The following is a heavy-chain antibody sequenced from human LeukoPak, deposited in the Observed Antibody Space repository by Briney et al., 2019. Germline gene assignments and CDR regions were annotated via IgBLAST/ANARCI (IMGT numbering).Heavy chain of an antibody. V-gene: IGHV1-2*02. J-gene: IGHJ3*02. CDR2: INPNSGGT. CDR3: AREAAGDIVVVVAATMELGDAFDI. D-gene: IGHD2-15*01. CDR1: GYTLTGYY. Sequence: GASVKVSCKASGYTLTGYYMHWVRQAPGQGLEWMGWINPNSGGTNYAQKFQGRVTMTRDTSISTAYVELSRLRSDDTAVYYCAREAAGDIVVVVAATMELGDAFDIWGQGTMVTVSS.